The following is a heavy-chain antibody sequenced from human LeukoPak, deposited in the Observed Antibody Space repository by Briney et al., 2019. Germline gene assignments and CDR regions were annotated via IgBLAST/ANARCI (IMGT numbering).Heavy chain of an antibody. D-gene: IGHD5-18*01. CDR2: ISWNSGSI. V-gene: IGHV3-9*01. Sequence: GRSLRLSCAASGFTFDDYAMHWVRQAPGKGLEWVSGISWNSGSIGYADSVKGRFTISRDNAKNSLYLQMNSLRAEDTALYYCAKDIYSYGSYYYYGMDVWGQGTTVTVSS. J-gene: IGHJ6*02. CDR1: GFTFDDYA. CDR3: AKDIYSYGSYYYYGMDV.